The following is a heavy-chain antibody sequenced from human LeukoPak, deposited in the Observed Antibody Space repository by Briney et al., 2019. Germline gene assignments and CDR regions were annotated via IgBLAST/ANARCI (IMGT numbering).Heavy chain of an antibody. Sequence: PSETLSFTCTVSDGSISSTNYYWGWIRQPPGKGLEWIGSIYYSESTFYNPSLKSRVTISVDTSKNQFSLKVSSVTAADTAVYYCARLIAAAPDAFDIWGQGTMVTVSS. CDR1: DGSISSTNYY. CDR2: IYYSEST. V-gene: IGHV4-39*01. J-gene: IGHJ3*02. CDR3: ARLIAAAPDAFDI. D-gene: IGHD6-13*01.